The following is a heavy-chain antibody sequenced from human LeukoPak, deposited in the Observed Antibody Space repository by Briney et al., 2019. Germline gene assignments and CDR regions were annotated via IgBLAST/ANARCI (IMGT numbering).Heavy chain of an antibody. CDR2: INHSGST. CDR1: GGSIRTYY. Sequence: PSETLSLTCTVSGGSIRTYYWTWIRQPPGKGLEWIGEINHSGSTNYNPPLESRVTISVDTSKNHFSLKLSSVTAADTAVYYCASGQYYDLWSGYYVDWGQGTLVTVSA. J-gene: IGHJ4*02. CDR3: ASGQYYDLWSGYYVD. V-gene: IGHV4-34*01. D-gene: IGHD3-3*01.